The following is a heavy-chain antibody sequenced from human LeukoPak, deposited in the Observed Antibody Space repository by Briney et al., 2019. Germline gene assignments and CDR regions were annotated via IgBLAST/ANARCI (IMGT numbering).Heavy chain of an antibody. J-gene: IGHJ4*02. Sequence: SETLSLTCTVSGGSISSYYWSWIRQPPGKGLEWIGYIYYSGGTNYNPSLKSRVTISVDTSKNQFSLKLSSVTAADTAVYYCARHDSSAWYGGVDHWGQGTLVTVSS. CDR3: ARHDSSAWYGGVDH. D-gene: IGHD6-19*01. CDR2: IYYSGGT. CDR1: GGSISSYY. V-gene: IGHV4-59*08.